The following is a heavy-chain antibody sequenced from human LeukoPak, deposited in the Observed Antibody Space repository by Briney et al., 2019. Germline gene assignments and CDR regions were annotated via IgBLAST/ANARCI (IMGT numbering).Heavy chain of an antibody. V-gene: IGHV7-4-1*02. CDR1: GYTFTIYA. CDR2: INTNTGNP. Sequence: ASVTVSCKASGYTFTIYAMNWVRQAPGQGLEWMGWINTNTGNPTYAQGFTGRFVFSLDTSVSTAYLQISSLKAEDTAVYYCARVTYDYVWGSYRPFDYWGQGTLVTVSS. D-gene: IGHD3-16*02. CDR3: ARVTYDYVWGSYRPFDY. J-gene: IGHJ4*02.